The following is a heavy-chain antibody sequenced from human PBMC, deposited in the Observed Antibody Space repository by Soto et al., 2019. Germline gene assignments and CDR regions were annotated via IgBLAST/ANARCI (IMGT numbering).Heavy chain of an antibody. D-gene: IGHD6-13*01. CDR1: GFTFRSFT. CDR3: TRHASRGSSARGSCDP. CDR2: ISSNSAYI. J-gene: IGHJ5*02. V-gene: IGHV3-21*01. Sequence: GVSLRLSCSASGFTFRSFTMNWVRQAPGKGLEWVSTISSNSAYIYYTDALRGRFTISRDNAKNSLHLQMKSLRAEDTAVYYCTRHASRGSSARGSCDPWGQGTLV.